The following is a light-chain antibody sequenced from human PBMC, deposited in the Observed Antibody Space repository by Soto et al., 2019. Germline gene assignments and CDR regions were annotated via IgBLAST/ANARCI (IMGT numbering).Light chain of an antibody. J-gene: IGKJ4*01. CDR3: QQYNNWPFT. Sequence: EIEMTQSPATLSVSPGERATLSCRASQSFSSSLAWYQQKPGQAPRLLIYDASARATGILARFSGSGSGTEFTLTISSLQSEDFAVYYCQQYNNWPFTFGGGTKVEI. V-gene: IGKV3-15*01. CDR1: QSFSSS. CDR2: DAS.